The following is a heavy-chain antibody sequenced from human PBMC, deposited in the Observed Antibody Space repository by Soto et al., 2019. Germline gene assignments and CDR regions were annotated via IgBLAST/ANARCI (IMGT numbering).Heavy chain of an antibody. CDR1: GGTFSSYA. D-gene: IGHD5-12*01. CDR2: IIPIFGTA. J-gene: IGHJ3*02. V-gene: IGHV1-69*01. CDR3: ARERLEMATIKGRVVDFDI. Sequence: QVQLVQSGAEVKKPGSSVKVSCKASGGTFSSYAISWVRQAPGQGLEWVGGIIPIFGTANYAQKFQGRVTINADESTSTAYMELSSLRSEDTAVYYCARERLEMATIKGRVVDFDIWGHGTMVTVSS.